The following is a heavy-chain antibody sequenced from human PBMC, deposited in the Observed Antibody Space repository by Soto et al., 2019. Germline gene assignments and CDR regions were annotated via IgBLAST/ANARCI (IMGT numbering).Heavy chain of an antibody. CDR3: ARGSSRYYDSSGYHSFDY. D-gene: IGHD3-22*01. CDR2: IIPIFGTA. J-gene: IGHJ4*02. Sequence: SVKVSCKASGGTFSSYAISWVRQAPGQGLEWMGGIIPIFGTANYAQKFQGRVTITADESTSTAYMELSSLRSEDTAVYYCARGSSRYYDSSGYHSFDYWGQGTLVTSPQ. V-gene: IGHV1-69*13. CDR1: GGTFSSYA.